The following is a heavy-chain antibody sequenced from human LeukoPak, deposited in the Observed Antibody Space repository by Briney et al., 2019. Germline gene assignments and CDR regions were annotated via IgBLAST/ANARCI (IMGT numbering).Heavy chain of an antibody. D-gene: IGHD3-3*01. Sequence: GGSLRLSCTASGFTFGDYAMSWVRQAPGKGLEWVGRIKSKTDGGTTDYAAPVKGRFTISRDDSKNTLYLQMNSLKTEDTAVYYCTTSSSVTYYDFWSGYYPQYYFDYWGQGTLVTVSS. J-gene: IGHJ4*02. CDR1: GFTFGDYA. V-gene: IGHV3-15*01. CDR2: IKSKTDGGTT. CDR3: TTSSSVTYYDFWSGYYPQYYFDY.